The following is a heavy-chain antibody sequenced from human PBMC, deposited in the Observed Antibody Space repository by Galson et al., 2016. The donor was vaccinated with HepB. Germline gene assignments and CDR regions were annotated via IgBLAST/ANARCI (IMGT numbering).Heavy chain of an antibody. CDR1: GGTFSSDV. CDR2: INPSGGST. Sequence: SVKVSCKASGGTFSSDVIGWVRQAPGQGLEWMGIINPSGGSTSYAQKFQGRVTMTRDTSTSTVYMELSSLRSEDTAVYYCVRLLDTSAYSRWFDPWGQGTLVTVSS. CDR3: VRLLDTSAYSRWFDP. J-gene: IGHJ5*02. V-gene: IGHV1-46*01. D-gene: IGHD3-22*01.